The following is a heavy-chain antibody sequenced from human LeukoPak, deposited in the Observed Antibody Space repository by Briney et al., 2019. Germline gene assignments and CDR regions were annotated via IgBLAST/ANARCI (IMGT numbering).Heavy chain of an antibody. CDR2: IRYDGSNK. V-gene: IGHV3-30*02. J-gene: IGHJ4*02. D-gene: IGHD2-2*01. CDR3: AKSIGYQLLNFDY. CDR1: GFTFSSYG. Sequence: GGSLRLSCAASGFTFSSYGMHWVRQAPGKGLEWVAFIRYDGSNKYYADSVKGRFTISRDNSKNTLYLQINSLRAEDTAVYYCAKSIGYQLLNFDYWGQGTLVTVSS.